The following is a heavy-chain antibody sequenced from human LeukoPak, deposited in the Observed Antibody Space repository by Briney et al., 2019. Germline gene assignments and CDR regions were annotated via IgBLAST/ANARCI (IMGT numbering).Heavy chain of an antibody. D-gene: IGHD3-22*01. Sequence: ASVTVSCLDSGYTLTSYDINWVRPATGQGLEWMGWIYPNSGNTGYAQKFQGRVTMTRNTSISTAYMELSSLRAEDTAVYYCARGYYYDSRDAFDIWGQGTMVTVSS. V-gene: IGHV1-8*01. CDR1: GYTLTSYD. J-gene: IGHJ3*02. CDR3: ARGYYYDSRDAFDI. CDR2: IYPNSGNT.